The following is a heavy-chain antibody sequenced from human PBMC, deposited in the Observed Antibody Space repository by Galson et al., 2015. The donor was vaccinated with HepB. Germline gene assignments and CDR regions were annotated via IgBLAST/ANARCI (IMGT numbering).Heavy chain of an antibody. CDR3: AKTSTEGGWLDP. D-gene: IGHD3-16*01. CDR2: ISASNGDT. V-gene: IGHV1-18*04. J-gene: IGHJ5*02. Sequence: SVKVSCKASGYIFTNYGISWVRQAPGQGLEWMGWISASNGDTKYAQKLQGRVTMTTDASTSAAYMELRNLRSDDTAVYYCAKTSTEGGWLDPWGQGTLVTVSS. CDR1: GYIFTNYG.